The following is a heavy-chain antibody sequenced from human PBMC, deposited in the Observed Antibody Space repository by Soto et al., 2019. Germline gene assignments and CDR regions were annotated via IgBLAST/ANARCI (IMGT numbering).Heavy chain of an antibody. CDR2: ISSSSYI. D-gene: IGHD6-13*01. CDR3: ARDIVGQQLGKNWFDP. J-gene: IGHJ5*02. V-gene: IGHV3-21*01. CDR1: GFTFSSYS. Sequence: GGSLRLSCAASGFTFSSYSMNWVRQAPGKGLEWVSSISSSSYIYYADSVKGRFTISRDNAKNSLYLQMNSLRAEDTAVYYCARDIVGQQLGKNWFDPSGQGTLVTVSS.